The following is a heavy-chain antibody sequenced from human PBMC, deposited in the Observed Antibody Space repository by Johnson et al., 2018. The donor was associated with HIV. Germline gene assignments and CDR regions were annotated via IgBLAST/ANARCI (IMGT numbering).Heavy chain of an antibody. CDR1: GFTFSSYW. CDR2: IKQDGSEK. D-gene: IGHD2-21*01. Sequence: VQLVESGGGLVQPGGSLSLSCAASGFTFSSYWMSWVRQAPGKGLEWVANIKQDGSEKYYVDSVKGRFTISRDNAKNSLYLQMNSLRAEDTAVYYCASQRYCGGDCYSPRDAFDIWGQGTMVTVSS. J-gene: IGHJ3*02. CDR3: ASQRYCGGDCYSPRDAFDI. V-gene: IGHV3-7*02.